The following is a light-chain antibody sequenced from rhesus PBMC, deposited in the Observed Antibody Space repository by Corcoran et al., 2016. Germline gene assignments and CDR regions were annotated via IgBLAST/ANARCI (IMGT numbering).Light chain of an antibody. CDR2: AAS. Sequence: DIQMTQSPSSLSASVGDTVTITCRASQGISSYLNWFQQKLGKAPKLLIYAASSLEIGVPSRFSGSGSGTEFTLTISSLQPEDFAAYYCLQHNSYPFTFGPGTKLDVK. J-gene: IGKJ3*01. V-gene: IGKV1-28*01. CDR3: LQHNSYPFT. CDR1: QGISSY.